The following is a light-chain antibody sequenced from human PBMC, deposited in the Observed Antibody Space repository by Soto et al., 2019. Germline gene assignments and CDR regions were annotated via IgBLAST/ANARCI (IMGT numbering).Light chain of an antibody. CDR3: PQYGSSSIP. CDR1: QSISTW. CDR2: ATS. J-gene: IGKJ5*01. V-gene: IGKV1D-16*01. Sequence: DIQMTQSPSSLSASVGDRVTITCRASQSISTWLAWYQQKPGKAPKSLIYATSNLQSGVPSRFSGSGFGTEFTLTISRLEPDDFAVYYCPQYGSSSIPFGQGTRLEIK.